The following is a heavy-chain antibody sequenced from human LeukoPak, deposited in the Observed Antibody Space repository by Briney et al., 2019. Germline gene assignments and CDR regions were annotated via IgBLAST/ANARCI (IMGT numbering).Heavy chain of an antibody. Sequence: ASVKVSCKASGYIFTGYYMHWVRQAPGQGLEWMGWINPNSGGTNYAQKFQGWVTMTRDTSISTAYMELSRLRSDDTAVYYCARVGSGSFTDAFDIWGQGTMVTVSS. CDR2: INPNSGGT. CDR3: ARVGSGSFTDAFDI. J-gene: IGHJ3*02. D-gene: IGHD1-26*01. V-gene: IGHV1-2*04. CDR1: GYIFTGYY.